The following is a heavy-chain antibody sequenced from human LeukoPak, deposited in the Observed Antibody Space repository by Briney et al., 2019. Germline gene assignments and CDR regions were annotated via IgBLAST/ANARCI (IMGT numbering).Heavy chain of an antibody. J-gene: IGHJ4*02. CDR1: RYTFSRES. D-gene: IGHD1-26*01. Sequence: SVKDSCKQARYTFSRESVSSVRQAPGQRLEWMGWISAYNGNTNYAQKLQGRVTMTTDTSTSTAYMELRSLRSDDTAVYYCARIVGATIYWVYYFDYWGQGTLVTVSS. V-gene: IGHV1-18*01. CDR2: ISAYNGNT. CDR3: ARIVGATIYWVYYFDY.